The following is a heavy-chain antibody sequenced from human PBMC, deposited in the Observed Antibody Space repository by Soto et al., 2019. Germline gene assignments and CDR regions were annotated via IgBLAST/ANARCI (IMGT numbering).Heavy chain of an antibody. CDR2: IYYGGSI. CDR3: ARPGLDWRSLEY. V-gene: IGHV4-59*08. J-gene: IGHJ4*02. D-gene: IGHD3-9*01. CDR1: GGYICSYY. Sequence: SETLSLTCTVSGGYICSYYWTCIRKPPGKGLEWIAFIYYGGSINYNPSLKSRVAISVDTSKNLFSLNLSSVTAADTAVYYCARPGLDWRSLEYWGQGTRVTVSS.